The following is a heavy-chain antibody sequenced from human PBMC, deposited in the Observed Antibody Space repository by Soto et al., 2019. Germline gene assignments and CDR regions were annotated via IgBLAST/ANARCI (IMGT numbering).Heavy chain of an antibody. V-gene: IGHV3-9*01. CDR3: VKDESINWYSGHFRH. Sequence: SLRLSCAASGFTFDDYAMLWVRQVPGKGLEWVSGINWNSGSIGYADSVKGRFAISRDNAKNSLHLQMNSLRAEDTAFYYCVKDESINWYSGHFRHWGQGTLVTVSS. D-gene: IGHD6-13*01. CDR2: INWNSGSI. CDR1: GFTFDDYA. J-gene: IGHJ1*01.